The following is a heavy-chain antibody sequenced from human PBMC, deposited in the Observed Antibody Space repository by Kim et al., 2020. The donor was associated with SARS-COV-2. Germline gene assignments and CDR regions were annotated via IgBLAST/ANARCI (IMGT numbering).Heavy chain of an antibody. CDR2: IKQDGSEK. Sequence: GGSLRLSCAASGFTFSSYWMSWVRQAPGKGLEWVANIKQDGSEKYYVDSVKGRFTISRDNAKNSLYLQMNSLRAEDTAVYYCARDGFEGNYGMDVWGQGTPVTVSS. V-gene: IGHV3-7*01. J-gene: IGHJ6*02. CDR3: ARDGFEGNYGMDV. CDR1: GFTFSSYW. D-gene: IGHD3-10*01.